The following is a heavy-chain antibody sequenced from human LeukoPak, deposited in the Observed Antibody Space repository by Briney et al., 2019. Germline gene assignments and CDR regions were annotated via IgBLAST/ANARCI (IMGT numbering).Heavy chain of an antibody. CDR1: GFTFSSYA. Sequence: GGSLRLSCAASGFTFSSYAMHWVRQAPGKGLEWVAVISYDGSNKYYADSVKGRFTISRDNSKNTLYLQMNSLRAEDTAVYYCAKVLSKGGGYYLTDFWGQGTLVTVSS. CDR2: ISYDGSNK. CDR3: AKVLSKGGGYYLTDF. J-gene: IGHJ4*02. D-gene: IGHD3-22*01. V-gene: IGHV3-30-3*01.